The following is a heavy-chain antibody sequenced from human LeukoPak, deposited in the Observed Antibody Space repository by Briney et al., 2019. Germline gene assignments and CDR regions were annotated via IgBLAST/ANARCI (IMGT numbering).Heavy chain of an antibody. Sequence: GASVKVSCKASGYTFTGYYMRWVRQAPGQGLEWMGRINPNSGGTNYAQKFQGRVTMTRDTSISTAYTELSRRSSDDTALYYWARAEGELLWFGESLGYWGQGTLVTVSS. CDR3: ARAEGELLWFGESLGY. CDR2: INPNSGGT. J-gene: IGHJ4*02. V-gene: IGHV1-2*06. D-gene: IGHD3-10*01. CDR1: GYTFTGYY.